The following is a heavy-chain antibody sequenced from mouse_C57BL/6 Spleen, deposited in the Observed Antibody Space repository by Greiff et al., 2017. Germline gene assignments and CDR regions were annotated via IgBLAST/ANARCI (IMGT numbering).Heavy chain of an antibody. CDR1: GFTFSSYG. V-gene: IGHV5-6*01. CDR2: ISSGGSYT. Sequence: EVQRVESGGDLVKPGGSLKLSCAASGFTFSSYGMSWVRQTPDKRLEWVATISSGGSYTYYPDSVKGRFTISRDNAKNTLYLQMSSLKSEDTAMYYCARQRGYDYDAFAYWGQGTLVTVSA. J-gene: IGHJ3*01. D-gene: IGHD2-4*01. CDR3: ARQRGYDYDAFAY.